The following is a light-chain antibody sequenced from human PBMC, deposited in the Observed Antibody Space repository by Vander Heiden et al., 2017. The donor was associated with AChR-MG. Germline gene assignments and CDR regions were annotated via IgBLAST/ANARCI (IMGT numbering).Light chain of an antibody. V-gene: IGKV1-12*01. Sequence: DIQMTQSPSSVSASVGDRVTITCRASQDISSWLAWYQQNPGKAPKLLIYDASSLQGGVPSRFTGSGSGTDFTLTISSLQPEDFATYFCQQAHSLPLTFGGGTKVEI. CDR3: QQAHSLPLT. CDR2: DAS. CDR1: QDISSW. J-gene: IGKJ4*01.